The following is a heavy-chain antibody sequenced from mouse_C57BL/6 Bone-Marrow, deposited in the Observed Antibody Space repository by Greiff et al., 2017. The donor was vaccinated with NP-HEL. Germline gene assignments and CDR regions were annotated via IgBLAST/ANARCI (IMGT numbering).Heavy chain of an antibody. Sequence: EVKVVESGGGLVKPGGSLKLSCAASGFTFSDYGMHWARQAPEKGLEWVAYISSGSSTIYYADTVKGRFTISRDNAKNTLFLQMTSLRSEDTAMYYCARREDFDYWGQGTTLTVSS. J-gene: IGHJ2*01. CDR1: GFTFSDYG. CDR3: ARREDFDY. CDR2: ISSGSSTI. V-gene: IGHV5-17*01.